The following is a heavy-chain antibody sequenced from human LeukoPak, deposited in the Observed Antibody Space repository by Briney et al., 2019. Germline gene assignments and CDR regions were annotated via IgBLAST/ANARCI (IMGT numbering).Heavy chain of an antibody. J-gene: IGHJ4*02. CDR2: ISDSGGDT. V-gene: IGHV3-23*01. Sequence: GGSLRLPCAASGFTFSSYAMSWVRQAPGKGLEWVSAISDSGGDTYYADSLKGRFTISRDNSKNTLYLQMSSLRAEDTAVYYCAKGTQNLGHPYYFDYWGQGTLVTVSS. CDR3: AKGTQNLGHPYYFDY. CDR1: GFTFSSYA. D-gene: IGHD3-16*01.